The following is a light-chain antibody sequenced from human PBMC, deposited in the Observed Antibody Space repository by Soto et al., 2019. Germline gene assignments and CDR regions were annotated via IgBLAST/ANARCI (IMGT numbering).Light chain of an antibody. J-gene: IGLJ2*01. CDR3: QVWDSSTDHVV. Sequence: SSELTQPPSVSVAPGKTARITCGGKNIGSESVHWYQQKPGQAPVLVIYYNSDRPSGIPERFSGSNSGNTATLTISRVEAGDEADYYCQVWDSSTDHVVFGGGTKLTVL. V-gene: IGLV3-21*04. CDR2: YNS. CDR1: NIGSES.